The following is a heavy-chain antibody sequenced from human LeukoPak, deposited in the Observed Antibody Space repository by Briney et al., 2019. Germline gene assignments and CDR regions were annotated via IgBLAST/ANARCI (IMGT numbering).Heavy chain of an antibody. D-gene: IGHD5-18*01. CDR1: GGSISSSTFY. Sequence: PSETLSLTCTVSGGSISSSTFYWGWIRQPPGKGLEWIGSLYYSGSTYYNPSLKSRVTISVDTSKNYFSLILTSVTAADTAVFYCASGGSGYSGSWAAFDIWGQGTMVTVSS. J-gene: IGHJ3*02. CDR2: LYYSGST. V-gene: IGHV4-39*07. CDR3: ASGGSGYSGSWAAFDI.